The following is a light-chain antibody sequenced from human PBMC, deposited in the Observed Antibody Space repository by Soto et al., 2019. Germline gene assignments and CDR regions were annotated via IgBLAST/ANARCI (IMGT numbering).Light chain of an antibody. CDR3: QSYDSSLSGSWV. CDR2: GNS. CDR1: SSNIGARYD. V-gene: IGLV1-40*01. J-gene: IGLJ3*02. Sequence: QLVLTQPPSVSGAPGQRVTISCTGSSSNIGARYDVHWYQQLPGTAPKLLIYGNSNRPSGVPDRFSGSKSGTSASLAITGLQAEDEADYYCQSYDSSLSGSWVFGGGTKLTVL.